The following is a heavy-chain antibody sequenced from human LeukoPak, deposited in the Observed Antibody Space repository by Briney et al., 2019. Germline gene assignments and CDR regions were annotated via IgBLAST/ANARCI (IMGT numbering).Heavy chain of an antibody. J-gene: IGHJ2*01. Sequence: SETLSLTCTVSGGSISSYYWSWIRQPAGRGLEWIGRIYTSGSTNYNPSLKSRVTMSVDTSKNQFSLRLSSVTAADTAVYYCARYCSSTNCYHWYFDLWGRGTLVTVSS. CDR2: IYTSGST. D-gene: IGHD2-2*01. CDR1: GGSISSYY. V-gene: IGHV4-4*07. CDR3: ARYCSSTNCYHWYFDL.